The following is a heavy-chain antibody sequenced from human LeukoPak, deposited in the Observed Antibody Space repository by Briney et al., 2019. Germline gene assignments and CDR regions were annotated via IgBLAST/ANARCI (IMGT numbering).Heavy chain of an antibody. CDR3: ATGLVPAPYYFDY. D-gene: IGHD2-2*01. Sequence: SQTLSLTCTVSGGSISSGGYYWSWIRQHPGKGLEWIGYIHYSGSTYYNPSLKSRVTISVDTSKNQFSLKLSSVTAADTAVYYCATGLVPAPYYFDYWGQGTLVTVSS. CDR1: GGSISSGGYY. J-gene: IGHJ4*02. CDR2: IHYSGST. V-gene: IGHV4-31*03.